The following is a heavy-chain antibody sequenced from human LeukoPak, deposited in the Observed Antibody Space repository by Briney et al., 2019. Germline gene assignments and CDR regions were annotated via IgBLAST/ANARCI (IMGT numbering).Heavy chain of an antibody. J-gene: IGHJ4*02. CDR1: GFTFSSYA. D-gene: IGHD3-22*01. CDR3: AKDTHYRDYYDSSGYGYYFDY. V-gene: IGHV3-30*04. Sequence: GRSLRLSCAASGFTFSSYAMHWVRQAPGKGLEWVAVISYDGSNKYYADSVKGRFTISRDNSKNTLYLQMNSLRAEDTAVYYCAKDTHYRDYYDSSGYGYYFDYWGQGTLVTVSS. CDR2: ISYDGSNK.